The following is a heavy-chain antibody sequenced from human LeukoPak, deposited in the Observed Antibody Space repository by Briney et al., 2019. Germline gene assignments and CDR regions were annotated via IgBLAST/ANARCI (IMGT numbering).Heavy chain of an antibody. Sequence: EASVKVSCKASSYTFTRYGISWVRQAPGQGLEWMGWISGSNGNTNYAQKFQGRVTMTRDTSISTAYMELSRLRSDDTAVYYCARDWDSSGTFDYWGQGTLVTVSS. V-gene: IGHV1-18*01. CDR2: ISGSNGNT. J-gene: IGHJ4*02. D-gene: IGHD3-22*01. CDR3: ARDWDSSGTFDY. CDR1: SYTFTRYG.